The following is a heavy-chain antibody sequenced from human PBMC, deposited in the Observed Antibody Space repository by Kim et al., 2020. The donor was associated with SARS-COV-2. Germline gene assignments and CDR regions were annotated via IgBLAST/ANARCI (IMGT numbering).Heavy chain of an antibody. CDR1: GYTFTSYY. CDR3: ARGSDYDFWSGYYIGYYYYGMDV. V-gene: IGHV1-46*01. CDR2: INPSGGST. Sequence: ASVKVSCKASGYTFTSYYMHWVRQAPGQGLEWMGIINPSGGSTSYAQKFQGRVTMTRDTSTSTVYMELSSLRSEDTAVYYCARGSDYDFWSGYYIGYYYYGMDVWGQGTTVTVSS. D-gene: IGHD3-3*01. J-gene: IGHJ6*02.